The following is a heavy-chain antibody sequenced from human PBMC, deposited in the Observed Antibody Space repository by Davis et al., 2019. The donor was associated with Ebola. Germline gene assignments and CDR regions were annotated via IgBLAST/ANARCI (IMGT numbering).Heavy chain of an antibody. CDR3: ARRGYYGSGSYYRDYYYGMDV. D-gene: IGHD3-10*01. J-gene: IGHJ6*02. Sequence: GGSLRLSCKGSGYSFTSYWIGWVRQMPGKGLEWMGIIYPGDSDTRCSPSFQGQVTISADKSISTAYLQWSSLKASDTAMYYCARRGYYGSGSYYRDYYYGMDVWGQGTTVTVSS. V-gene: IGHV5-51*01. CDR1: GYSFTSYW. CDR2: IYPGDSDT.